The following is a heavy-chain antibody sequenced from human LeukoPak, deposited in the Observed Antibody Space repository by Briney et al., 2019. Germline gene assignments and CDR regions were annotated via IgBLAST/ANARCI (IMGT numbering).Heavy chain of an antibody. J-gene: IGHJ6*03. CDR3: ARLARYYDILTGYSHYYYMDV. D-gene: IGHD3-9*01. CDR1: GYSISSAYY. V-gene: IGHV4-38-2*02. Sequence: SETLSLTCTVSGYSISSAYYWGWIRQPPGKGLEWIGSIYHSGSTYYNPSLKSRVTISVDTSKNQFSLKLSSVTAADTAVYYCARLARYYDILTGYSHYYYMDVWGKGTTVTVSS. CDR2: IYHSGST.